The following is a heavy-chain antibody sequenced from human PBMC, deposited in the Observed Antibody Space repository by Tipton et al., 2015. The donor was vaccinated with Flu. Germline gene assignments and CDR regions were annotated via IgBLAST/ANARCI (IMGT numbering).Heavy chain of an antibody. CDR2: INPKSGST. J-gene: IGHJ4*02. CDR1: GYPFSDFY. V-gene: IGHV1-2*02. CDR3: ARENWHS. Sequence: QVQLVQSGAEVKKPGASVKVSCKAYGYPFSDFYIHWVRQAPGQGLEWMGWINPKSGSTNFAQRFHGRVTMTRDTSINTVYMELNRLTSGDTAVYYCARENWHSWGRGTLVTVSS.